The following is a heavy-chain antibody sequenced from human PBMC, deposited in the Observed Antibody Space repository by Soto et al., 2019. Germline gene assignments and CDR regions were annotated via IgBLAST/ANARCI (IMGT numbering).Heavy chain of an antibody. D-gene: IGHD2-15*01. Sequence: QLHLQESGPGLVKPSETLSLTCTVSGASISSRDHYWGWIRQTPGMRRAWIGEIFHKGDTHYNTFLWSRVTISIDKSRNQVSLTLTSLTAADTAVYYCASHFVTRGYGAFDTWGQGTGVTVSS. CDR2: IFHKGDT. V-gene: IGHV4-39*07. CDR1: GASISSRDHY. CDR3: ASHFVTRGYGAFDT. J-gene: IGHJ3*01.